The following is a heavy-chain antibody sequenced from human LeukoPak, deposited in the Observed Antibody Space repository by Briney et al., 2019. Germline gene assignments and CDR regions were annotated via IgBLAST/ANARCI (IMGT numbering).Heavy chain of an antibody. J-gene: IGHJ4*02. CDR1: GFTFSSYW. V-gene: IGHV3-74*01. CDR2: INSDGSRT. D-gene: IGHD5-24*01. Sequence: GGSLRLSCAASGFTFSSYWMHWVRQAPGKGLVWVSRINSDGSRTSYADSVKGRFTISRDNSKNTLYLQMNSLRAEGTAVYYCAKDLIGDGYPTHYWGQGTLVTVSS. CDR3: AKDLIGDGYPTHY.